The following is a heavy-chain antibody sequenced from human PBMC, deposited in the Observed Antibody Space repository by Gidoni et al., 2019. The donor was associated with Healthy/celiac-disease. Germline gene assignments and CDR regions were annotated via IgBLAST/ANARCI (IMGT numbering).Heavy chain of an antibody. CDR2: INHSEST. CDR1: GGSLSGYY. Sequence: QVQLQQWGAALWKPSETLSLTCAVYGGSLSGYYLSSIRQPPRKGLEWIGEINHSESTNYNPSRKSRVTISVDTSKNQFSLKLISVTAADTAVYYWARGAAEDIVVVPAAMRKVDFDYWGQGTLVTVSS. V-gene: IGHV4-34*01. D-gene: IGHD2-2*01. CDR3: ARGAAEDIVVVPAAMRKVDFDY. J-gene: IGHJ4*02.